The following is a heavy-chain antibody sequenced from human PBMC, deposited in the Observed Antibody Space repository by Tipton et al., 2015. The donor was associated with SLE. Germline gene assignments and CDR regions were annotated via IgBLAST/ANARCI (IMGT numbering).Heavy chain of an antibody. CDR1: GYTFTSYG. D-gene: IGHD6-13*01. CDR3: ARAAAGRGDWFDP. V-gene: IGHV1-18*01. CDR2: ISAYNGNT. Sequence: QSGAEVKKPGASVKVSCKASGYTFTSYGISWVRQARGQGLEWMGWISAYNGNTNYAQKLQGRVTMTRDTSISTAYMELSRLRSDDTAVYYCARAAAGRGDWFDPWGQGTLVTVSS. J-gene: IGHJ5*02.